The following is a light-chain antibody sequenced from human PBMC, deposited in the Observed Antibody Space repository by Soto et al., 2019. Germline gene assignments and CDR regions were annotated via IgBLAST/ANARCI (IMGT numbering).Light chain of an antibody. V-gene: IGKV1-5*01. Sequence: DIQRTQTPSTLSASLGGEVTVTCRASQTISRWLAWYQQKPGRAPKLLIYVDSTLESGVPSRFSGSGSETEFTLTISRLQPDDFSTYFCHSRAFGQGTRLEIK. CDR2: VDS. J-gene: IGKJ5*01. CDR1: QTISRW. CDR3: HSRA.